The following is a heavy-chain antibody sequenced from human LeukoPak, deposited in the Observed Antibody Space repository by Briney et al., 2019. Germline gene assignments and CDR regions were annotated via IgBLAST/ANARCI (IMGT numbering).Heavy chain of an antibody. Sequence: SDTLSLTCAVSGGPFSGYFWCWIRQSSRKGLQWIGEIHNSGTTNYNPSLNSRVTISEDTSKNQFYLNLSSVTAADTAVYYCARRYYYNLGSFPFDFWGQGTLVILSS. D-gene: IGHD3-10*01. CDR2: IHNSGTT. J-gene: IGHJ4*02. CDR3: ARRYYYNLGSFPFDF. CDR1: GGPFSGYF. V-gene: IGHV4-34*01.